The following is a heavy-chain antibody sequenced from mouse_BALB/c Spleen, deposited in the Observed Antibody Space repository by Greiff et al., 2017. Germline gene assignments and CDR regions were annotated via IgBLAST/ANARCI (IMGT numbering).Heavy chain of an antibody. CDR2: ISYSGST. CDR3: ARIYYGNYGAMDY. D-gene: IGHD2-1*01. CDR1: GDSITSGY. Sequence: EVKLMESGPSLVKPSQTLSLTCSVTGDSITSGYWNWIRKFPGNKLEYMGYISYSGSTYYNPSLKSRISITRDTSKNQYYLQLNSVTTEDTATYYCARIYYGNYGAMDYWGQGTSVTVSS. J-gene: IGHJ4*01. V-gene: IGHV3-8*02.